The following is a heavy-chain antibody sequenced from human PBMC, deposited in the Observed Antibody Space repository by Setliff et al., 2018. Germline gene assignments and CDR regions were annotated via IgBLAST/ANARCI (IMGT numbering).Heavy chain of an antibody. V-gene: IGHV1-69*10. J-gene: IGHJ6*02. Sequence: SVKVSCKASGGTFTNYAVNWVRQAPGQGLEWMGGIIPILQRTNYAQKFQGRVTITADKSTSTAYIELNSLRSEDTAVYYCASGYSGYDWLYYYGMDVWGQGTTVTVSS. CDR2: IIPILQRT. D-gene: IGHD5-12*01. CDR3: ASGYSGYDWLYYYGMDV. CDR1: GGTFTNYA.